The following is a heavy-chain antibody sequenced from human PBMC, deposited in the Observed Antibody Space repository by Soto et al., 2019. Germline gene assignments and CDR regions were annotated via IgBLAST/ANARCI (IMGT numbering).Heavy chain of an antibody. Sequence: GGSLRLSCAASGFTFSSYSMNWVRQAPGKGLEWVSSISSSSSYIYYADSVKGRFTISRDNAKNSLYLQMNSLRVEDTAVYYCASTITMIAKLFVYWGQGTLVTVSS. CDR1: GFTFSSYS. D-gene: IGHD3-22*01. CDR2: ISSSSSYI. V-gene: IGHV3-21*01. J-gene: IGHJ4*02. CDR3: ASTITMIAKLFVY.